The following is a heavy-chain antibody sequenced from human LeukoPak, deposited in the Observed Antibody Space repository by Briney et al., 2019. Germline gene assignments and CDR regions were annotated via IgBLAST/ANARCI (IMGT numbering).Heavy chain of an antibody. CDR3: ASRPPTGYAYLLDFDY. D-gene: IGHD3-9*01. CDR2: IKPDGSKN. J-gene: IGHJ4*02. Sequence: PGGSLRLACAASGLTFRSHWVRCVRQEAGKGLGWEAHIKPDGSKNYYVECVRGRFTVSRHNSRRYLYLQTNNLGAGHTVLYYCASRPPTGYAYLLDFDYWGKGTLVTVSS. CDR1: GLTFRSHW. V-gene: IGHV3-7*01.